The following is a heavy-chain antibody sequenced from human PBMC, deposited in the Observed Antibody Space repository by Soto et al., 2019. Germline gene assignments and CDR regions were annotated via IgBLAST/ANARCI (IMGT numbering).Heavy chain of an antibody. Sequence: PGGSLRLSCAASGFTFSSYAMHWVRQAPGKGLEWVAVISYDGSNKYYADSVKGRFTISRDNSKNTLYLQMNSLRAEDTAVYYCARAVGVGVVVAYGMDVWGQGTTVTVS. CDR2: ISYDGSNK. CDR3: ARAVGVGVVVAYGMDV. V-gene: IGHV3-30-3*01. CDR1: GFTFSSYA. D-gene: IGHD2-15*01. J-gene: IGHJ6*02.